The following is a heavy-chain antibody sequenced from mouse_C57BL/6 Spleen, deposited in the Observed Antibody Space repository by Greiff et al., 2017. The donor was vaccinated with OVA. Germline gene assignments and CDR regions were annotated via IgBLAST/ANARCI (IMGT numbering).Heavy chain of an antibody. D-gene: IGHD1-1*01. Sequence: QVQLQQSGAELARPGASVKMSCKASGYTFTSYTMHWVKQRPGQGLEWIGYINPSSGYTKYNQKFKDKATLTADKSSSTAYMQLSSLTSEASAVYYCARYYGSSYYFDYWGQGTTLTVSS. J-gene: IGHJ2*01. V-gene: IGHV1-4*01. CDR2: INPSSGYT. CDR1: GYTFTSYT. CDR3: ARYYGSSYYFDY.